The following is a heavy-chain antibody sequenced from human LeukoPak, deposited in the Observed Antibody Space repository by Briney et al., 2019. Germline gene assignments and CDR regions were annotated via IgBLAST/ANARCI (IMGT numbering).Heavy chain of an antibody. CDR2: IYYSGST. CDR1: GGSISSSSYY. V-gene: IGHV4-39*07. Sequence: SETLSLTCTVSGGSISSSSYYWGWIRQPPGKGLEWIGSIYYSGSTNYNPSLKSRVTISVDTSKNQFSLKLSSVTAADTAVYYCARGKLNRYSSSYNWFDPWGQGTLVTVSS. J-gene: IGHJ5*02. D-gene: IGHD3-9*01. CDR3: ARGKLNRYSSSYNWFDP.